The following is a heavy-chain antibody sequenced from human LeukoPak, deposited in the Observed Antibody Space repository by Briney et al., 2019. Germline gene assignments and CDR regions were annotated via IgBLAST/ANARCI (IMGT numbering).Heavy chain of an antibody. CDR2: VNSDGSST. D-gene: IGHD3-3*01. V-gene: IGHV3-74*01. CDR3: ARDSFWSGYYPFDY. Sequence: GGSLRLSCAASGFTFRSYWIHWVRQDPGKRLVWISRVNSDGSSTFYADSVKGRFTISRDNAKNTVYLQMNSLRAEDTAVYYCARDSFWSGYYPFDYWGQGILVTVSS. CDR1: GFTFRSYW. J-gene: IGHJ4*02.